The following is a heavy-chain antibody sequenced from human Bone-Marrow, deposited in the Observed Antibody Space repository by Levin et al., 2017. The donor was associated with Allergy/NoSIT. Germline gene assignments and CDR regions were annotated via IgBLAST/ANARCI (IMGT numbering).Heavy chain of an antibody. V-gene: IGHV1-24*01. Sequence: ASVKVSCKVSGYTLTELSMHWVRQAPGKGLEWMGGFDPEDGETIYAQKFQGRVTMTEDTSTDTAYMELSSLRSEDTAVYYCATEPYYDRTLDYWGQGTLVTVSS. CDR3: ATEPYYDRTLDY. CDR2: FDPEDGET. D-gene: IGHD3-22*01. J-gene: IGHJ4*02. CDR1: GYTLTELS.